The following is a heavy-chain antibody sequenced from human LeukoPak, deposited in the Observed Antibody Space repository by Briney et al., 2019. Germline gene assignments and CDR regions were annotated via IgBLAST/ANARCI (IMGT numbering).Heavy chain of an antibody. J-gene: IGHJ4*02. D-gene: IGHD2-2*01. Sequence: KPSETLSLTCAVYGGSFSGYYWSWIRQPPGKVLEWIGEINHSGSTNYNPSLKSRVTISVDTSKNQFSLKLSSVTAADTAVYYCARGRYCSSTSCYQSHWGQGTLVTVSS. CDR1: GGSFSGYY. CDR3: ARGRYCSSTSCYQSH. CDR2: INHSGST. V-gene: IGHV4-34*01.